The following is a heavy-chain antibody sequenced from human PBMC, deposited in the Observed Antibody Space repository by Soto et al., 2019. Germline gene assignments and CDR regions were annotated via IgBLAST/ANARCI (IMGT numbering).Heavy chain of an antibody. CDR1: GFTFSSYW. V-gene: IGHV3-7*01. D-gene: IGHD3-16*01. J-gene: IGHJ4*02. CDR2: IKQDGSEK. CDR3: ARERMITNPQPDPY. Sequence: EVQLVESGGGLVQPGGSLRLSCAASGFTFSSYWMSWVRQAPGKGLEWVANIKQDGSEKYYVDSVKGRFTISRDNAKNSLYLQMNSLRAEDTAVYYWARERMITNPQPDPYWGQGTLVTVSS.